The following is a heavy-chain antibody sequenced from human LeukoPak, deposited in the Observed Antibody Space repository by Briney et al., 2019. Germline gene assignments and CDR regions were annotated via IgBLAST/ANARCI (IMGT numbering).Heavy chain of an antibody. CDR1: GFTFSGSA. CDR2: IRSKANSYAT. J-gene: IGHJ4*02. CDR3: TRLGGIAVAGTRGDFDY. D-gene: IGHD6-19*01. V-gene: IGHV3-73*01. Sequence: PGGPLRLSCAASGFTFSGSAMHWVRQASGKGLEWVGRIRSKANSYATAYAASVKGRFTISRDDSKNTAHLQMNSLKTEDTAVYYCTRLGGIAVAGTRGDFDYWGQGTLVTVSS.